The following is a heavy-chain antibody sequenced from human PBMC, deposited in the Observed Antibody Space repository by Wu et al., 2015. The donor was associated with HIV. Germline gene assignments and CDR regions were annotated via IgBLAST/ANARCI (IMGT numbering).Heavy chain of an antibody. CDR2: IIPQSGAT. Sequence: QVQLLQSGAVVKKPGASVKVSCRASEYTFTAYYLHWIRQAPGQRFEWMGYIIPQSGATLYSQKFRDRVSLTRDTAISTAYMELRRLRVDDSATYYCASGIQAGGANYWGQGTLVTVSS. CDR3: ASGIQAGGANY. CDR1: EYTFTAYY. J-gene: IGHJ4*02. D-gene: IGHD2-21*01. V-gene: IGHV1-2*02.